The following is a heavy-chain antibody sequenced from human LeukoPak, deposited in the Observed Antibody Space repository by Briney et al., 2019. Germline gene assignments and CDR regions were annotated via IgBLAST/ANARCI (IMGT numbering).Heavy chain of an antibody. Sequence: PGGSLRLSCAASRFTFNKYWMTLFRQAPGLGLERVANINQDTSGKNYVDSVKGRFTISRDNAKNSLYLQMNSLRAEDTAVYYCTTVSLVAWGLDNWGQGTPVTVSS. CDR1: RFTFNKYW. CDR3: TTVSLVAWGLDN. J-gene: IGHJ4*02. D-gene: IGHD3-16*01. CDR2: INQDTSGK. V-gene: IGHV3-7*01.